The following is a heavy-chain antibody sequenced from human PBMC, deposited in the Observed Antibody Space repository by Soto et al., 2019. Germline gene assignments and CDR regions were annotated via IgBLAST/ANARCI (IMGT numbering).Heavy chain of an antibody. CDR1: GFTFSSYS. D-gene: IGHD3-16*02. CDR3: AISPSLGELSIFDY. CDR2: ISSSSSYI. J-gene: IGHJ4*02. Sequence: GGSLRLSCAASGFTFSSYSMNWVRQAPGKGLEWVSSISSSSSYIYYADSVKGRFTISRDNAKNTLYLQMNSLRAEDTAVYYCAISPSLGELSIFDYWGQGTLVTVSS. V-gene: IGHV3-21*01.